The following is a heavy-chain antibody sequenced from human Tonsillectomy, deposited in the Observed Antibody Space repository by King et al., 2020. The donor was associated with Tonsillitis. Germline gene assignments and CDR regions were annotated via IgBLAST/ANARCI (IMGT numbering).Heavy chain of an antibody. CDR3: GGVVATHRWYGMDV. D-gene: IGHD2-15*01. V-gene: IGHV4-59*01. CDR2: IYYSGST. Sequence: VQLQESGPGLVNPSETLSLTCTVSGGSISRYYWSWIRQPPGKGLEWIGYIYYSGSTNYNPSLKSRVTISVDTSKNQFSLRLSSVTAADTAVYYCGGVVATHRWYGMDVWGQGTTVTVSS. J-gene: IGHJ6*02. CDR1: GGSISRYY.